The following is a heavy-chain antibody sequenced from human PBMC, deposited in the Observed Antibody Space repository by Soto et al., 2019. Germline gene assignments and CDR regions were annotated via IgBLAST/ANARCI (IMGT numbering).Heavy chain of an antibody. V-gene: IGHV6-1*01. D-gene: IGHD3-10*01. J-gene: IGHJ6*02. CDR2: TYYRSKWYN. CDR1: GDSVSSNSAA. CDR3: ARYEFPFGLANHKTVYGMDV. Sequence: SQTLSLPCAISGDSVSSNSAAWNWIRQSPSRGLEWLGRTYYRSKWYNDYAVSVKSRITINPDTSKNQFSLQLNSVTPEDTAVYYCARYEFPFGLANHKTVYGMDVWGQGTTVTVSS.